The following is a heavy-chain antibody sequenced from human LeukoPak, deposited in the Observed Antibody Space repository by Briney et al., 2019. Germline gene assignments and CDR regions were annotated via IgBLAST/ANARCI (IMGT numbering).Heavy chain of an antibody. V-gene: IGHV3-48*04. D-gene: IGHD3-16*01. Sequence: GGSLRLSCAASGFTFSSYSMNWVRQAPGKGLEWVSYISSSSSTIYYADSVKGRFTISRDNAKNSLYLQMNSLRAEDTAVYYCARGLGGGSDYWGQGTLVTVSS. J-gene: IGHJ4*02. CDR3: ARGLGGGSDY. CDR1: GFTFSSYS. CDR2: ISSSSSTI.